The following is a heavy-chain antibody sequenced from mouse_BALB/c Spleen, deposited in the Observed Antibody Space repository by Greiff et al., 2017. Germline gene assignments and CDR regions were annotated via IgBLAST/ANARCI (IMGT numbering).Heavy chain of an antibody. J-gene: IGHJ2*01. CDR2: IWAGVST. V-gene: IGHV2-9*02. D-gene: IGHD1-1*01. CDR3: AREGTVAYYFDY. CDR1: GFSLTSYG. Sequence: QVQLQQSGPGLVAPSQSLSITCTVSGFSLTSYGVHWVRQPPGKGLEWLGVIWAGVSTNYNSALMSRLSISKDNSKGQVFLKMNSLQTDDTAMYYCAREGTVAYYFDYWGQGTTLTVSS.